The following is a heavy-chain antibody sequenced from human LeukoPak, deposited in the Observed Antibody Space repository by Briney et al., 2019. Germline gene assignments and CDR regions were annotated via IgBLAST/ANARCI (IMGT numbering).Heavy chain of an antibody. Sequence: PGGSLRLSCAASGFTFSSYWMSWVRQAPGKGLEWVANIKQDGSEKYYADSVKGRFTISRDNSKNTLYLQMNSLRAEDTAVYYCAKERPRTITMVRGGRDDYWGQGTLVTVSS. CDR2: IKQDGSEK. CDR3: AKERPRTITMVRGGRDDY. V-gene: IGHV3-7*01. CDR1: GFTFSSYW. D-gene: IGHD3-10*01. J-gene: IGHJ4*02.